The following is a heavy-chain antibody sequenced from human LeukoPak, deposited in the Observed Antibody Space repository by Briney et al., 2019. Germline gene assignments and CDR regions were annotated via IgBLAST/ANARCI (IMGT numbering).Heavy chain of an antibody. J-gene: IGHJ1*01. D-gene: IGHD3-10*01. CDR3: ASHYYGSGTEYFQH. V-gene: IGHV3-21*01. CDR1: GFTFSSFT. Sequence: KAGGSLRLSCAASGFTFSSFTMNWVRQAPGKGLEWVSSISSTSTYIHYADSVKGRFTISRDNAKNSVYLQMDSLRDQDTAVYYCASHYYGSGTEYFQHWGQGTLVTVSS. CDR2: ISSTSTYI.